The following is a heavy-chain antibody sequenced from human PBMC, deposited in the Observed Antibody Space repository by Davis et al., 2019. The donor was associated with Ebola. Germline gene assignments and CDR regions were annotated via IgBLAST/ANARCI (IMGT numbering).Heavy chain of an antibody. J-gene: IGHJ4*02. CDR1: GFTFSSYS. D-gene: IGHD1-1*01. CDR3: ARDDGIRTTDY. Sequence: GGSLRLSCAASGFTFSSYSMNWVRQAPGKGLEWVANIKEDGSDKYYVDSVRGRFTISRDNAKNSLYLQMNSLRAEDTAVYYCARDDGIRTTDYWGQGTLVSVSS. V-gene: IGHV3-7*03. CDR2: IKEDGSDK.